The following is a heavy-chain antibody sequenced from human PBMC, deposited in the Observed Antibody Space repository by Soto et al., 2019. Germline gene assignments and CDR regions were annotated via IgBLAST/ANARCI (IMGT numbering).Heavy chain of an antibody. CDR2: ISSSSSTI. D-gene: IGHD3-10*01. CDR1: GFTFSSYS. CDR3: ARDWTPGLRGDNWFDP. J-gene: IGHJ5*02. V-gene: IGHV3-48*01. Sequence: GGSLRLSCAASGFTFSSYSMNWVRQAPGKGLEWVSYISSSSSTIYYADSVKGRFTISRDNAKNSLYLQMNSLRAEDTAVYYCARDWTPGLRGDNWFDPWGQGTLVTVSS.